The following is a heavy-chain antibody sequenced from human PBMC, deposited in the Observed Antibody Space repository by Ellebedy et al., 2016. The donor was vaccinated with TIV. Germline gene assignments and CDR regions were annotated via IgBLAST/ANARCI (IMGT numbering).Heavy chain of an antibody. V-gene: IGHV3-30-3*01. CDR3: ARGAVWHYDSRGPTLY. D-gene: IGHD3-22*01. J-gene: IGHJ4*02. CDR2: ISYDASSE. CDR1: GFTFNSYA. Sequence: GESLKISCAASGFTFNSYAMHWVRQAPGKGLEWVAVISYDASSEYYADSVTGRFTISRDNSKNTLYLQVNRLRAEDTAVYYCARGAVWHYDSRGPTLYWGQGTLVTVSS.